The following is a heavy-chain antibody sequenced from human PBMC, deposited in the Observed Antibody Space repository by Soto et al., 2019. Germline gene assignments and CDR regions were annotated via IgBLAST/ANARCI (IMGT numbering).Heavy chain of an antibody. CDR1: GFTFSSYA. D-gene: IGHD3-10*01. CDR2: ISGSGGST. V-gene: IGHV3-23*01. CDR3: AKDVLLWFGELTHDSFDI. Sequence: EVQLLESGGGLVQPGGSLRLSCAASGFTFSSYAMSWVRQAPGKGLEWVSAISGSGGSTYYADSVKGRFTISRDNAKNTLYVQMNRLTAEDTAVYYCAKDVLLWFGELTHDSFDIWGQGKMVTVSS. J-gene: IGHJ3*02.